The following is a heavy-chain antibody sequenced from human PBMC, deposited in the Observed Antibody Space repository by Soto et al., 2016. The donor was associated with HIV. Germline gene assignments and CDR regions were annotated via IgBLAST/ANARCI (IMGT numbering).Heavy chain of an antibody. CDR3: ARTPPYDY. Sequence: EVQLVESGGGLVKPGGSLRLSCAASGFTFSRYTMHWVRQTPGKGLEWLSFVSRSGDDVDYADSVKGRFTISRDNARNLLYLQMSSLRDDDTAVYYCARTPPYDYWAREPGHRLL. CDR2: VSRSGDDV. V-gene: IGHV3-21*01. J-gene: IGHJ4*02. CDR1: GFTFSRYT.